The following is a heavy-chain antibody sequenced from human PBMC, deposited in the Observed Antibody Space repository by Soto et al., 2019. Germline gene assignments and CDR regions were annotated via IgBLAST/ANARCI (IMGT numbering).Heavy chain of an antibody. CDR2: IYHSGST. CDR3: ARGNRITIFGVVIPFWFDP. CDR1: GGSISSGGYS. V-gene: IGHV4-30-2*01. J-gene: IGHJ5*02. Sequence: SETLSLTCAVSGGSISSGGYSWSWIRQPPGKGLEWIGYIYHSGSTYYNPSLKSRVTISVDRSKNQFSLKLSSVTAADTAVYYCARGNRITIFGVVIPFWFDPWGQGTLVTVSS. D-gene: IGHD3-3*01.